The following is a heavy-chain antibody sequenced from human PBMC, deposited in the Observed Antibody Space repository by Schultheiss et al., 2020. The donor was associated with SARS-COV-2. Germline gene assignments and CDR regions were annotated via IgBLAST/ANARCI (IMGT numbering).Heavy chain of an antibody. V-gene: IGHV4-59*10. CDR2: IYTSGST. CDR1: GGSFSGYY. J-gene: IGHJ6*02. Sequence: SQTLSLTCAVYGGSFSGYYWSWIRQPAGKGLEWIGRIYTSGSTNYNPSLKSRVTISVDTSKNQFSLKLSSVTAADTAVYYCASTDYKGSSYYYGMDVWGQGTTVTVSS. D-gene: IGHD4-11*01. CDR3: ASTDYKGSSYYYGMDV.